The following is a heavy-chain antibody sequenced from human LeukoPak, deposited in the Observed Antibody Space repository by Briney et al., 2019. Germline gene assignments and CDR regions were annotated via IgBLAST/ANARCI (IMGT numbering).Heavy chain of an antibody. D-gene: IGHD5-18*01. CDR2: IYYSGST. CDR3: ARGVAYSYGNPLDY. V-gene: IGHV4-59*01. J-gene: IGHJ4*02. CDR1: GGSISSYY. Sequence: SETLSLTCTVSGGSISSYYWSRIRQPPGKGLEWIGYIYYSGSTNYNPSLKSRVTISVDTSKNQFSLKLSSVTAADTAVYYCARGVAYSYGNPLDYWGQGTLVTVPS.